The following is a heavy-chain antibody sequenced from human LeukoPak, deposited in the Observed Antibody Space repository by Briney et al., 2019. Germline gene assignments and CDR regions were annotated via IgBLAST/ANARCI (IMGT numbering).Heavy chain of an antibody. Sequence: GRSLTLSCAASGFAFNDFAMYWVRQAPGKGLDWVALIRRDGSHKYYTPSIKGRFTISRDNSKNTLYLQMSSLRAEDTAVYYCAKSSIMFAAGRLGSIDFWGQGTLVTVSS. CDR1: GFAFNDFA. D-gene: IGHD6-25*01. CDR3: AKSSIMFAAGRLGSIDF. J-gene: IGHJ4*02. V-gene: IGHV3-33*06. CDR2: IRRDGSHK.